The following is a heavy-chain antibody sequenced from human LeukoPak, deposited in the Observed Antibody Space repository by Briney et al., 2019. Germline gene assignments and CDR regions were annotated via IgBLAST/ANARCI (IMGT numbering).Heavy chain of an antibody. V-gene: IGHV4-59*01. CDR2: IYYSGST. CDR3: ARGGWIKLVNWFDP. CDR1: GGSISSYY. J-gene: IGHJ5*02. D-gene: IGHD5-18*01. Sequence: SETLSLTCTVSGGSISSYYWNWIRQSPGKGLEWIGYIYYSGSTNYNPSLKSRVTMSVDTSKNQFSLKLSSVTAADTAVYYCARGGWIKLVNWFDPWGQGTLVTVSS.